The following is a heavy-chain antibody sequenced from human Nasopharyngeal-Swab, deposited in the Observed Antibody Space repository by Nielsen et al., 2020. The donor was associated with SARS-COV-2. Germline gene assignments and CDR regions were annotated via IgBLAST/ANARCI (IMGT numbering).Heavy chain of an antibody. CDR2: INPSGGRT. V-gene: IGHV1-46*01. D-gene: IGHD5-18*01. Sequence: WVRQATGQGLEGMGIINPSGGRTSYAQKLQCRVTMTRDTSTSSVYMELSSLRSEDTAVYYCARVDTAMVSYYYYGMDVWGQGTTVTVSS. J-gene: IGHJ6*02. CDR3: ARVDTAMVSYYYYGMDV.